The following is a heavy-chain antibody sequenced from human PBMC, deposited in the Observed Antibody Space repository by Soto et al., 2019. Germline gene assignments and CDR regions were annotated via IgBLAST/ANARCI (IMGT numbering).Heavy chain of an antibody. V-gene: IGHV1-8*01. CDR2: MNPNSGNT. CDR3: ARDGYSSSWSRQNDY. J-gene: IGHJ4*02. CDR1: GYTFTSYD. Sequence: GASVKVSCKASGYTFTSYDINWVRQATGQGLEWMGWMNPNSGNTGYAQKFQGRVTMTRNTSISTAYMELRSLRSDDTAVYYCARDGYSSSWSRQNDYWGQGTLVTVSS. D-gene: IGHD6-13*01.